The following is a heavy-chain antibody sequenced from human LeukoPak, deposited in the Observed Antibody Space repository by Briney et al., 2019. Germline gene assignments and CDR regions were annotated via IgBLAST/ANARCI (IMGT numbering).Heavy chain of an antibody. CDR1: GYSISRGYY. CDR3: ARVQNEDYYDSSGYSPFDY. CDR2: IYHIGTT. D-gene: IGHD3-22*01. Sequence: SETLSLTCAVSGYSISRGYYWGWIRQSPGKGLEWIGSIYHIGTTYYNPSLQSPVTISLNSSRNQFSLKLKSLTAADTAVYYCARVQNEDYYDSSGYSPFDYWGQGTLVTVSS. J-gene: IGHJ4*02. V-gene: IGHV4-38-2*01.